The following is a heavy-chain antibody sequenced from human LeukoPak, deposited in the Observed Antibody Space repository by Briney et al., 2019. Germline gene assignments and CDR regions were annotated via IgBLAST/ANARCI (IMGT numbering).Heavy chain of an antibody. J-gene: IGHJ4*02. CDR1: GFTFSNHV. D-gene: IGHD6-19*01. CDR2: ISSDGNNK. Sequence: PGKFLRLSCAASGFTFSNHVMHWVSQVPGEGLEWVAAISSDGNNKYYADSVQGRFTIARDNSKNTLYLQMNSLRPEDTAVYSCARDRPGITVAGALDYWGQGTLVTVTS. V-gene: IGHV3-30*04. CDR3: ARDRPGITVAGALDY.